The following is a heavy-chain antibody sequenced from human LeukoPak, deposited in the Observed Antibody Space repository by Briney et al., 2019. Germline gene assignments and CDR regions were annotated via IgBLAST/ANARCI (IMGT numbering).Heavy chain of an antibody. V-gene: IGHV4-31*03. Sequence: SQTLSLACTVSGGSISSGGYYWSWIRQHPGKGLEWIGYIHYSGSTYYNPSLKSRVTISVDTSKNQFSLKLSSVTAADTAVYYCASSHSDRFDYWGQGTLVTVSS. CDR2: IHYSGST. CDR3: ASSHSDRFDY. CDR1: GGSISSGGYY. J-gene: IGHJ4*02.